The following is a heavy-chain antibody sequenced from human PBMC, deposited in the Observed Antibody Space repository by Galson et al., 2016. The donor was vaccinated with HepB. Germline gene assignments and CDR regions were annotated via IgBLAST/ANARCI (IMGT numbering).Heavy chain of an antibody. J-gene: IGHJ4*02. Sequence: SLRLSCAASGFNFRASYMIWIRQAPGKSLEWVSFISESGTNTFDADSVRGRFTISRDNARDSLYLHMNSLRVEDTAIYYCANLHYYASQYWGKGTLVTVSS. CDR2: ISESGTNT. CDR3: ANLHYYASQY. D-gene: IGHD3-10*01. V-gene: IGHV3-11*04. CDR1: GFNFRASY.